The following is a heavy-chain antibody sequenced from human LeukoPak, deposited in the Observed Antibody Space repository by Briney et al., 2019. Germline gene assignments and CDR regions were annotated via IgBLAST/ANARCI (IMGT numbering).Heavy chain of an antibody. CDR3: ARDRGCSSTSCYYQGGDY. CDR1: GFTFDDYA. CDR2: ISWNSGSI. J-gene: IGHJ4*02. D-gene: IGHD2-2*01. V-gene: IGHV3-9*01. Sequence: PGGSLRLSCAASGFTFDDYAMHWVRQAPGKGLEWVSGISWNSGSIGYADSVKGRFTISRDNAKNSLYLQMNSLRAEDTAVYYCARDRGCSSTSCYYQGGDYWGQGTLVTVSS.